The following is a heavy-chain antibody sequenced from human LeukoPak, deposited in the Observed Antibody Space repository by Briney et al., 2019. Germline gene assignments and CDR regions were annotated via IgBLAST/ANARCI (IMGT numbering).Heavy chain of an antibody. CDR3: ARGFEEQYYMDV. J-gene: IGHJ6*03. D-gene: IGHD3-10*01. CDR1: GGSISSYY. Sequence: SETLSLTCTVSGGSISSYYWSWIRQPPGKGLEWIGYIYYSGSTNYNPSLKSRVTISVDTSKNQFSLKLSSVTAADTAVYYCARGFEEQYYMDVWGKGTTVTVSS. CDR2: IYYSGST. V-gene: IGHV4-59*01.